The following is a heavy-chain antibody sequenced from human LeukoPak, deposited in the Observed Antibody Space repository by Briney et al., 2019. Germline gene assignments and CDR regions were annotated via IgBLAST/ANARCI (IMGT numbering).Heavy chain of an antibody. D-gene: IGHD6-19*01. CDR1: GFTFSSYA. CDR2: ISYDGSNK. Sequence: GGSLRLSCAASGFTFSSYAMHWVRQAPGKGLEWVAVISYDGSNKYYADSVKGRFTISRDNSKNTLYLQMNSLRAEDTAVYYCAAVAGTTEAFDIWGQGTMVTGSS. V-gene: IGHV3-30*04. J-gene: IGHJ3*02. CDR3: AAVAGTTEAFDI.